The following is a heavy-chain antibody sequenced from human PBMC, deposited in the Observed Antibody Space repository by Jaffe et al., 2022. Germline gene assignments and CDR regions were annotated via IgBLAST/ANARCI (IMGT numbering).Heavy chain of an antibody. Sequence: EVQLVESGGGLVKPGGSLRLSCAASGFTFSSYSMNWVRQAPGKGLEWVSSISSSSSYIYYADSVKGRFTISRDNAKNSLYLQMNSLRAEDTAVYYCARDITKGFDYENPPDYWGQGTLVTVSS. J-gene: IGHJ4*02. CDR1: GFTFSSYS. CDR2: ISSSSSYI. D-gene: IGHD3-3*01. V-gene: IGHV3-21*01. CDR3: ARDITKGFDYENPPDY.